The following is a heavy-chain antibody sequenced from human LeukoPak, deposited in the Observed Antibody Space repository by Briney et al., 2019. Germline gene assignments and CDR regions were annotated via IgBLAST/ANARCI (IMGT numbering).Heavy chain of an antibody. CDR1: GGSFSGYY. D-gene: IGHD5-12*01. V-gene: IGHV4-34*01. J-gene: IGHJ4*02. CDR2: IYYSGST. Sequence: SETLSLTCAVYGGSFSGYYWSWIRQPPGKGLEWIGSIYYSGSTYYNPSLKSRVTISVDTSKNQFSLKLSSVTAADTAVYYCASLIVATINVGYWGQGTLVTVSS. CDR3: ASLIVATINVGY.